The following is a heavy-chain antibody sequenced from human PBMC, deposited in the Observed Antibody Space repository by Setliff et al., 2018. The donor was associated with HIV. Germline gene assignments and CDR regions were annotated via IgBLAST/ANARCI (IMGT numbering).Heavy chain of an antibody. CDR2: IYYSGST. J-gene: IGHJ3*01. CDR1: GGSISSSSYY. CDR3: ARTGYALDV. Sequence: SETLSLTCTVSGGSISSSSYYWGWIRQPPGKGLEWIGSIYYSGSTYFNPSLSSRVTISIDTSNNQFSLRLSSVTAADTAVYYCARTGYALDVWGLGTMVTVSS. V-gene: IGHV4-39*07.